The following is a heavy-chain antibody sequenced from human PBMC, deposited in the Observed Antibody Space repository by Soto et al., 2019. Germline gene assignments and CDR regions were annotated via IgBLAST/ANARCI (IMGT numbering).Heavy chain of an antibody. CDR2: ISAYNGNT. CDR1: GYTFTSYA. J-gene: IGHJ4*02. CDR3: ARDAPAGDY. V-gene: IGHV1-18*01. Sequence: QVQLVQSGAEVKKPGASVKVSCKASGYTFTSYAISWVRQAPGQGLEWMGWISAYNGNTNYAQKRRGGVARTAGTATSTAYMELRGLRADGTAVYYCARDAPAGDYWGQGTLVTVSS. D-gene: IGHD3-10*01.